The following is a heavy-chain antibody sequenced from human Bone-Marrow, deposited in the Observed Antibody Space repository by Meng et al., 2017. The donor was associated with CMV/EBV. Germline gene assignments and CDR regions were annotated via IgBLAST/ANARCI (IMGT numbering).Heavy chain of an antibody. V-gene: IGHV4-59*01. CDR2: IYYSGST. D-gene: IGHD5-24*01. CDR3: ARGNYGTR. CDR1: GGSFSDYY. Sequence: GSLRLSCAVYGGSFSDYYWSWIRQPPGKGLEWIGYIYYSGSTNYNPSLKSRVTISVDTSKNQFSLKLSSVTAADTAVYYCARGNYGTRWGQGTLVTVSS. J-gene: IGHJ4*02.